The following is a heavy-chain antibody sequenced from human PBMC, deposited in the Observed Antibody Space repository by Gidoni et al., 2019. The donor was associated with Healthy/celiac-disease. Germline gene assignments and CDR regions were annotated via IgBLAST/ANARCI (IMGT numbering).Heavy chain of an antibody. Sequence: EVQLVESGGGLVQPGGSLRLSCAASGFTFSSYWMSWVRQAPGKGLEWVANIKQDGSEKYYVDSVKGRFTISRDNAKNSLYLQMNSLRAEDTAVYYCARSLIVVVPAAFDAFDIWGQGTMVTVSS. D-gene: IGHD2-2*01. J-gene: IGHJ3*02. CDR2: IKQDGSEK. V-gene: IGHV3-7*03. CDR3: ARSLIVVVPAAFDAFDI. CDR1: GFTFSSYW.